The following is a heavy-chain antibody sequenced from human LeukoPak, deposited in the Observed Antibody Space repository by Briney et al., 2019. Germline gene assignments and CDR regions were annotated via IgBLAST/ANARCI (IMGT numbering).Heavy chain of an antibody. Sequence: PGRSLRLSCAASGFTFDDYAMHWVRQAPGKGLEWVSGISWNSGSIGYADSVKGRFTISRDNAKNSLYLQMNSLRAEDTALYYCAKAGPLTFSVSYYFDYWGQGTLVTVSS. CDR3: AKAGPLTFSVSYYFDY. D-gene: IGHD3-16*02. J-gene: IGHJ4*02. CDR2: ISWNSGSI. V-gene: IGHV3-9*01. CDR1: GFTFDDYA.